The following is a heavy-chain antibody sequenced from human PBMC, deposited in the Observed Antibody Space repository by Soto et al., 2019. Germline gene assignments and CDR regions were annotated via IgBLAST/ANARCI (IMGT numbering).Heavy chain of an antibody. J-gene: IGHJ4*02. D-gene: IGHD1-26*01. Sequence: SVKVSCKASGGTFSSYRINWVRQAPGQGLEWVGGIVPIYRTADYAQKFQGRVTITADESARTSYMELRSLKSQDTAVYYCVRDSGAKLSRSWGQGTLVTVS. CDR1: GGTFSSYR. CDR3: VRDSGAKLSRS. CDR2: IVPIYRTA. V-gene: IGHV1-69*13.